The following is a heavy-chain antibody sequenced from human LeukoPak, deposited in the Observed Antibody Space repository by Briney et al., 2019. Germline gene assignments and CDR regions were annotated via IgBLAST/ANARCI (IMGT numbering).Heavy chain of an antibody. D-gene: IGHD6-13*01. V-gene: IGHV4-4*07. CDR3: ARGPLAAAGTDYYYYMDV. CDR1: GGSISSYY. CDR2: IYTSGST. J-gene: IGHJ6*03. Sequence: PSETLSLTCTVSGGSISSYYWSWIRQPAGKGLEWIGRIYTSGSTNYNPSLKSRVTMSVDTSKNQFSLKLSSVTAADTAVYYCARGPLAAAGTDYYYYMDVWGKGTTVTVSS.